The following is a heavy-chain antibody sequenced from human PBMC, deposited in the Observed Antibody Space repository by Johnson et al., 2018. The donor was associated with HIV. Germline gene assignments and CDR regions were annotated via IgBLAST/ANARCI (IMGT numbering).Heavy chain of an antibody. V-gene: IGHV3-30*04. CDR1: GFTFSSYA. Sequence: VQLVESGGGVVQPGRSLRLSCAASGFTFSSYAMHWVRQAPGKGLEWVAVISYDGSNKYYADSVKGRFTISRDNSKNTLYLQMNSLRAEETAVYYCAKADDSSGFDAFDIWGQGTMVTVSS. CDR2: ISYDGSNK. CDR3: AKADDSSGFDAFDI. J-gene: IGHJ3*02. D-gene: IGHD3-22*01.